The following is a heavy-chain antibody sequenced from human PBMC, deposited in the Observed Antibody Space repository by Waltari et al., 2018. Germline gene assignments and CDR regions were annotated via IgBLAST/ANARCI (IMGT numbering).Heavy chain of an antibody. CDR1: GYTFTNFY. Sequence: QGQLVQSGAELKNPGASVRVSCQPSGYTFTNFYFHWVRQAPGQGLEWMGWIHPGGGDTNYAQKFQGRVTLTRDTSIDTAYLELNGLTSDDTAIYYCARDHNWGPDYWGQGTLVTVSS. CDR2: IHPGGGDT. D-gene: IGHD7-27*01. V-gene: IGHV1-2*02. CDR3: ARDHNWGPDY. J-gene: IGHJ4*02.